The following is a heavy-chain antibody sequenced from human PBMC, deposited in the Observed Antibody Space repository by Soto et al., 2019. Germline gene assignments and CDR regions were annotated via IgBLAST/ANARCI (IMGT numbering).Heavy chain of an antibody. Sequence: SAPTLVNPTQTLTLTCTFSGFSLSTSGVGVGWIRQPPGKALEWLALIYWDDDKRYSPSLKSRLTITKDTSKNQVVLTMTNMDPVDTATYYCAHSPPVYDSSGYYYFDYWGQGTLVTVSS. CDR2: IYWDDDK. CDR1: GFSLSTSGVG. J-gene: IGHJ4*02. CDR3: AHSPPVYDSSGYYYFDY. D-gene: IGHD3-22*01. V-gene: IGHV2-5*02.